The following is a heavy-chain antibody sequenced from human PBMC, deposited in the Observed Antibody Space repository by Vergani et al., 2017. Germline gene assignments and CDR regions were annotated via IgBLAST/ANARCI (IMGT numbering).Heavy chain of an antibody. V-gene: IGHV1-46*01. Sequence: QVQLVQSGAEVKKPGASVKVSCKASGYTFTSYYMHWVRQAPGQGLEWMGIINPSGGSTSYAQKFQGRVTMTRETSTSTVYMELSSLRSEDTAVYYCARVTSDYYDSSGYYYDYWGQGTLVTVSS. J-gene: IGHJ4*02. CDR1: GYTFTSYY. D-gene: IGHD3-22*01. CDR3: ARVTSDYYDSSGYYYDY. CDR2: INPSGGST.